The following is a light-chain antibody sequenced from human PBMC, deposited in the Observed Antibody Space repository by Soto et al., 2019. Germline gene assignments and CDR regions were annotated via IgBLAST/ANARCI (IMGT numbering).Light chain of an antibody. V-gene: IGLV3-21*04. CDR3: QVWDIMTDNYV. J-gene: IGLJ1*01. CDR2: YDS. Sequence: SYELTQPPSVSVAPEKTTTITCGGNNIGDKRVHWYRQKSGQAPVLLISYDSDRPSGIPERFSGSNSGNTGTLTISRVEDGDEADYYCQVWDIMTDNYVFGGGTKLTVL. CDR1: NIGDKR.